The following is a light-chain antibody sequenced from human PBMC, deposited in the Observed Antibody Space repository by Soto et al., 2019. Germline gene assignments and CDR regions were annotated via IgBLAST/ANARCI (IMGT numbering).Light chain of an antibody. Sequence: DIQMTQSPSSLSASVGDRVTITCRASWNVNNFLNWYQQRPGKAPDLLIYGASRLQIGVPSRFTGSGSETDFTLTISSLQPEDFATYFCQQSFSFPPTFGQGTRLE. CDR3: QQSFSFPPT. CDR1: WNVNNF. J-gene: IGKJ5*01. CDR2: GAS. V-gene: IGKV1-39*01.